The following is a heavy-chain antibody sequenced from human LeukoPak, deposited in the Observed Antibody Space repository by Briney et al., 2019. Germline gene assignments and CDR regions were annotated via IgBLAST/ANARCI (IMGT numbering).Heavy chain of an antibody. J-gene: IGHJ4*02. D-gene: IGHD3-22*01. CDR2: INPNSGGT. CDR3: ARDAKYYYDSSGYYNDY. Sequence: ASVKVSCKASGYTFTGYYMHWVRQAPGQGLAWMGWINPNSGGTNYAQKFQGRVTMTRDTSISTAYMELSRLRSDDTAVYYCARDAKYYYDSSGYYNDYWGQGTLVTVSS. CDR1: GYTFTGYY. V-gene: IGHV1-2*02.